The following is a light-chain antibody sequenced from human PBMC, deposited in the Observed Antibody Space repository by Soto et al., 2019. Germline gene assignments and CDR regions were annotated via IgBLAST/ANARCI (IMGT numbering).Light chain of an antibody. Sequence: DIQMNQSPSSLSASVGDRVAITCRASQSISSYVNWYQQKPGKAPKLLIYAASSLQSGVPSRFSGSGSGTDFTLTISSLQPEDFATYYCQQSYSSPPITLGQGTRLEI. CDR2: AAS. CDR1: QSISSY. J-gene: IGKJ5*01. V-gene: IGKV1-39*01. CDR3: QQSYSSPPIT.